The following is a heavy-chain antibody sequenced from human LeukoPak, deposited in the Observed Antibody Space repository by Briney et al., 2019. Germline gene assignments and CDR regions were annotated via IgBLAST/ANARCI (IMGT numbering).Heavy chain of an antibody. CDR2: INPSGGST. J-gene: IGHJ4*02. D-gene: IGHD5-24*01. CDR3: AGVDRDDYNYGFDY. V-gene: IGHV1-46*01. CDR1: GGTFSSYA. Sequence: ASVKVSCKASGGTFSSYAISWVRQAPGQGLEWMGIINPSGGSTSYAQKFQGRVTMTRDTSTSTVYMELSSLRSEDTAVYYCAGVDRDDYNYGFDYWGQGTLVTVSS.